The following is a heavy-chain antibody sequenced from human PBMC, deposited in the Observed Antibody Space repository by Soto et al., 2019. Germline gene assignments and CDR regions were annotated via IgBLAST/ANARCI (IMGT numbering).Heavy chain of an antibody. J-gene: IGHJ4*02. V-gene: IGHV3-30*03. CDR3: AIDYGFWSGYFDY. Sequence: LRLSCAASGVTFDTRAIHWLRQAPGQGLEWVAVISFDGSNKRYVDSVEGRFSISRDNSKTTSYLEMNGLKPEDTALYYCAIDYGFWSGYFDYWGQGTQVTVSS. CDR1: GVTFDTRA. CDR2: ISFDGSNK. D-gene: IGHD3-3*01.